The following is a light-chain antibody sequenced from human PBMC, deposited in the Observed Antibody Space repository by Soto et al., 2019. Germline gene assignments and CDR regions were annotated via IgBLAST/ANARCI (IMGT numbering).Light chain of an antibody. V-gene: IGKV1-39*01. CDR1: QSIGSY. J-gene: IGKJ1*01. CDR2: AAS. CDR3: QQGYSIPRT. Sequence: DIQMTQSPSSLSASVGDTVTITCRASQSIGSYSNWYQQKPGEGPKLLIYAASTLRSGVPSRFSGSGHGTDFTLTISSLQLEDVATYFCQQGYSIPRTSGHGTKVE.